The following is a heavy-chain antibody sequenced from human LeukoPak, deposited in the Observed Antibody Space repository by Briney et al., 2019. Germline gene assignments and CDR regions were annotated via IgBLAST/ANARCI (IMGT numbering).Heavy chain of an antibody. Sequence: SETLSLTCTDSGGSITSYYWSWIRQPPGRGLEWIGYVYYSGSTNYNPSLKSRVTISVDTSKNQFSLKLSSVTAADTAVYYCARVVPDGYSDYWGQGTLVTVSS. J-gene: IGHJ4*02. V-gene: IGHV4-59*01. CDR3: ARVVPDGYSDY. CDR1: GGSITSYY. CDR2: VYYSGST. D-gene: IGHD5-24*01.